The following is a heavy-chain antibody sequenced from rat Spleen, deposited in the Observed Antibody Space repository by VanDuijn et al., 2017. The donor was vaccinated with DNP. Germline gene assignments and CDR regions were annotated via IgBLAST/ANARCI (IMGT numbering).Heavy chain of an antibody. J-gene: IGHJ3*01. CDR3: ARSPETSYIYFPWAY. CDR1: GFSLTSYT. CDR2: MSSGGST. V-gene: IGHV2-6*01. D-gene: IGHD1-2*01. Sequence: QVQLKESGPGLVQPSQTLSLTCTVSGFSLTSYTVSWVRQPPGKGLEWIASMSSGGSTYYNSGLKSRLRISRDTSKSQVFLKMNSLQTEDTATYYCARSPETSYIYFPWAYWGQGTLVTVSS.